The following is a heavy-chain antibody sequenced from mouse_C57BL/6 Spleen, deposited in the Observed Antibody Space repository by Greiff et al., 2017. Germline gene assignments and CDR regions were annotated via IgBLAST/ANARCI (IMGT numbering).Heavy chain of an antibody. CDR2: INPSNGGT. D-gene: IGHD1-1*01. CDR1: GYTFTSYW. CDR3: ARALSCNWYFDV. Sequence: QVQLQQPGTELVKPGASVKLSCKASGYTFTSYWMHWVKQRPGQGLEWIGNINPSNGGTNYNEKFKSKATLTVDKSSSTAYMQLSSLTSEDSAVYYSARALSCNWYFDVWGTGTTVTVSS. V-gene: IGHV1-53*01. J-gene: IGHJ1*03.